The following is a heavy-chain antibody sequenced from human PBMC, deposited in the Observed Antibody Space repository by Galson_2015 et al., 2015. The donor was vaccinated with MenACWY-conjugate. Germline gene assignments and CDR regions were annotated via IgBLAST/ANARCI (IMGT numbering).Heavy chain of an antibody. CDR1: GFTFSSYA. D-gene: IGHD2-15*01. J-gene: IGHJ5*01. CDR2: ISPDGSVT. V-gene: IGHV3-74*01. CDR3: SRGDGGCGGFDS. Sequence: SLRLSCAASGFTFSSYAMHWVRQAPGKGLEWVSRISPDGSVTNYADSVKGRFTLSRDNAKNTLYLQMNSLRDDDTAVYYCSRGDGGCGGFDSWGQGTLVTVSS.